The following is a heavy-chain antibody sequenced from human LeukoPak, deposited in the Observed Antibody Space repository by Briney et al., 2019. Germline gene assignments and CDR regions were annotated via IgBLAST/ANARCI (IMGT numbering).Heavy chain of an antibody. D-gene: IGHD3-3*01. CDR2: IYSSSSYI. J-gene: IGHJ4*02. Sequence: GGTLTLSCAASGVTFSSYSMNWVRQPPGKGLEWVSSIYSSSSYIYYPDSVKGRFTISRDNAKNSLYLQMNRLRAEDTAVYSCARPFTSVGVVSAFDYCGRGTLVTVSA. CDR3: ARPFTSVGVVSAFDY. V-gene: IGHV3-21*01. CDR1: GVTFSSYS.